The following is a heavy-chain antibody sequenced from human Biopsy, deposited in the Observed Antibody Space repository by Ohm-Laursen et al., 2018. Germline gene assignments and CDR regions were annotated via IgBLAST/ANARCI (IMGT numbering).Heavy chain of an antibody. CDR1: GDSISSNY. CDR2: VFYTGST. D-gene: IGHD3-22*01. V-gene: IGHV4-59*01. Sequence: PSETLSLTCPVSGDSISSNYWSWIRQPPGKGLEWIGYVFYTGSTDYNPSLQSRVTISVDTSKNHFFLRLRSVTPADTAIYYCARDRGYYSDRTVPGYFDLWGRGTLVTVSS. CDR3: ARDRGYYSDRTVPGYFDL. J-gene: IGHJ2*01.